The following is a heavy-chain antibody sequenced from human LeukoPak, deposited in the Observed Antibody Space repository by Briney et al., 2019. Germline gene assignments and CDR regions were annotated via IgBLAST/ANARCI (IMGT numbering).Heavy chain of an antibody. CDR3: AKTSSSWYKEPRYFDY. CDR1: GLTFSSYA. Sequence: GGSLRLSCAASGLTFSSYAMNWVRQAPGKGLEWVSGISGSGGSTYYADSVKGRFIISRDNSKNTLHLQMNSLRAEDTAVYYCAKTSSSWYKEPRYFDYWGQGTLVTVSS. CDR2: ISGSGGST. D-gene: IGHD6-13*01. V-gene: IGHV3-23*01. J-gene: IGHJ4*02.